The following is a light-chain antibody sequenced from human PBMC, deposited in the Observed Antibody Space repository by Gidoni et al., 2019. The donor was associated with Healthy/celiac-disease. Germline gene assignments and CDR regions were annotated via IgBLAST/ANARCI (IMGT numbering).Light chain of an antibody. Sequence: DLVMTHSPLSLPVTPGEPASISCRSSQSLLHSTGYNYLDWYLQKPEQSPQLLIYLGSNRASGVPDRFSGSGSVTDFTLKISRVEAEDVGVYYCMQALQTPWTFGQGTKLEIK. J-gene: IGKJ2*01. CDR3: MQALQTPWT. CDR2: LGS. V-gene: IGKV2-28*01. CDR1: QSLLHSTGYNY.